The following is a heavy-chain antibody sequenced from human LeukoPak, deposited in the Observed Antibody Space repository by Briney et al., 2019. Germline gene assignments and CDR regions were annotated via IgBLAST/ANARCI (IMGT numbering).Heavy chain of an antibody. D-gene: IGHD6-13*01. Sequence: GGSLRVSCAASGFTFSSDAMSCVRQAPGKGLEWVSAISGSGGSTYYADSVKGRFTISRDNSKNTVYLQMNSLRAEDTAVYYCAKARGGGSSWYYFDYWGRGTLVTVSS. J-gene: IGHJ4*02. CDR1: GFTFSSDA. CDR3: AKARGGGSSWYYFDY. CDR2: ISGSGGST. V-gene: IGHV3-23*01.